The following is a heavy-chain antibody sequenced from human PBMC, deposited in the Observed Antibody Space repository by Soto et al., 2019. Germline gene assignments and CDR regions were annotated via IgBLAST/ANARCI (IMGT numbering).Heavy chain of an antibody. CDR1: GGTFSSYA. CDR2: IIPIFGTA. D-gene: IGHD2-2*01. V-gene: IGHV1-69*13. CDR3: ARVDCSSTSCSDYYYYGMDV. Sequence: GASVQVSCKASGGTFSSYAISWVRQAHGQGLEWMGGIIPIFGTANYAQEFLGRVTFTADDSTSTAYMELRSLRSDDTAVYYCARVDCSSTSCSDYYYYGMDVWGQGTTVTVSS. J-gene: IGHJ6*02.